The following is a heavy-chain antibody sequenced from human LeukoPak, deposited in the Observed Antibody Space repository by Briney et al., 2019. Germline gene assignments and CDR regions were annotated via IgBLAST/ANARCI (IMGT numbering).Heavy chain of an antibody. CDR2: ISYDGSNK. D-gene: IGHD5-24*01. J-gene: IGHJ4*02. CDR3: AKVGRWQPVNAGGIDY. Sequence: GRSLRLSCAASGFTFSSYGMHWVRQAPGKGLEWVAVISYDGSNKYYADSVKGRFTISRDNSKNTLYLQMNSLRAEDTAVYYCAKVGRWQPVNAGGIDYWGQGTLVTVSS. V-gene: IGHV3-30*18. CDR1: GFTFSSYG.